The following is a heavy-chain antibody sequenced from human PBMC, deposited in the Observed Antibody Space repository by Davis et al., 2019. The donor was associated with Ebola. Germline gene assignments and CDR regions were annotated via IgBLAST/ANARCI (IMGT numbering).Heavy chain of an antibody. V-gene: IGHV1-2*04. CDR2: INPNSGGT. Sequence: GGSLRLSCAASGYTFTGYYMHWVRQAPGQGLEWMGWINPNSGGTNYAQKFQGWVTMTRDTSISTAYMELSRLRSDDTAVYYCARRRYDYVWGTDAFDIWGQGTMVTVSS. CDR3: ARRRYDYVWGTDAFDI. J-gene: IGHJ3*02. D-gene: IGHD3-16*01. CDR1: GYTFTGYY.